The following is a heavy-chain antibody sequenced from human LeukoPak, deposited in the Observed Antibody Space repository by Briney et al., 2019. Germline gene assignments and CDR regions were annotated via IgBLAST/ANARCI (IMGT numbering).Heavy chain of an antibody. CDR3: ARDNYYGSGSYPLDHGMDV. CDR2: IIPIFGTA. V-gene: IGHV1-69*13. D-gene: IGHD3-10*01. J-gene: IGHJ6*02. CDR1: GGTFSSYA. Sequence: GASVKVSCKASGGTFSSYAISWVRQAPGQGLEWMGGIIPIFGTANYAQKFQGRVTITADESTSTAYMELSSLRSEDTAVYYCARDNYYGSGSYPLDHGMDVWGQGTTVTVSS.